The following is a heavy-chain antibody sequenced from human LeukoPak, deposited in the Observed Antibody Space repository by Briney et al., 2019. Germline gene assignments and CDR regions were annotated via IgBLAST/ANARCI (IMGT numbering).Heavy chain of an antibody. CDR3: ARSLWFGEKDY. D-gene: IGHD3-10*01. V-gene: IGHV1-18*01. J-gene: IGHJ4*02. Sequence: ASVKVSCKASDYTFSNYGISWMRQAPGQGLEWMGWISAYNDITKYEQKFQGRVTMTTDTSTSTAYMELRGLRSDDTAVYYCARSLWFGEKDYWGQGTLVTVSS. CDR2: ISAYNDIT. CDR1: DYTFSNYG.